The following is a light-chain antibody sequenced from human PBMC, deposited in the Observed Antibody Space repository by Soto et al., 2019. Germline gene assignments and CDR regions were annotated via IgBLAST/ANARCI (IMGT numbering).Light chain of an antibody. CDR2: GAS. Sequence: EIVMTQSPATLSVSPGERATLSCRASQSFSNNLAWFQHKPGQAPRLLIYGASTRATGIPDRFSGSGSGTVFTLTLSTLQSEDFAVYYCQQYNAWPRTFGRGTKVEI. CDR1: QSFSNN. V-gene: IGKV3-15*01. J-gene: IGKJ1*01. CDR3: QQYNAWPRT.